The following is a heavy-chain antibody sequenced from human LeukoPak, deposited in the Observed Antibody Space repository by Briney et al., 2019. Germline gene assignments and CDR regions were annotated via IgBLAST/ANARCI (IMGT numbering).Heavy chain of an antibody. J-gene: IGHJ4*02. CDR3: AREDLEGLVAAIHY. V-gene: IGHV4-39*07. CDR1: GASISSSSYY. Sequence: PSETLSLTCTVSGASISSSSYYWGWIRQPPGEGLEWIGSIYYTGSTNYNPSLKSRVTISTDTSKNQFSLQLTSVSAADTAVYYCAREDLEGLVAAIHYWGQGTLVTVSS. CDR2: IYYTGST. D-gene: IGHD2-15*01.